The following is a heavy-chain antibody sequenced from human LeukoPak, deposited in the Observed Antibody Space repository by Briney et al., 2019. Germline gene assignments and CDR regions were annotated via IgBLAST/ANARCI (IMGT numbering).Heavy chain of an antibody. CDR2: IYYSGST. Sequence: PPQTLSLTCTVSGGSISSGDYYWSWIRQPPGKGLEWIGYIYYSGSTYYNPSLKSRVTISVDTSKNQFPLKLSSVTAADTAVYYCASYDYVWGSLDYWGQGTLVTVSS. D-gene: IGHD3-16*01. CDR1: GGSISSGDYY. J-gene: IGHJ4*02. CDR3: ASYDYVWGSLDY. V-gene: IGHV4-30-4*01.